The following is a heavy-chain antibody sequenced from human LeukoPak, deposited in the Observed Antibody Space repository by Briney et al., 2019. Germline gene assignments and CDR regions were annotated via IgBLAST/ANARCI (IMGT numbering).Heavy chain of an antibody. CDR3: TRVFGYCSGGSCDLDY. CDR1: GFTFGDYA. J-gene: IGHJ4*02. D-gene: IGHD2-15*01. V-gene: IGHV3-49*04. Sequence: GGSLRLSCTASGFTFGDYAMSWVRQAPGKGLEWVGFIRSKAYGGTTEYAASVKGRFTISRDDSKSIAYLQMNSLKTEDTAVYYCTRVFGYCSGGSCDLDYWGQGTLVTVSS. CDR2: IRSKAYGGTT.